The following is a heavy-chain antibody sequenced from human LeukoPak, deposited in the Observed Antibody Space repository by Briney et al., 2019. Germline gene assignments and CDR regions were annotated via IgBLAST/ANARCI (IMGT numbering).Heavy chain of an antibody. CDR2: IYTSGST. Sequence: SETLSLTCTVSGGSISSGSYYWSWIRQPAGKGLEWIGRIYTSGSTNYNPSLKSRVTISVDTSKNQFSLKLSSVTAADTAVYYCARVHPSDGGYIKIDYWGQGTLVTVSS. J-gene: IGHJ4*02. CDR3: ARVHPSDGGYIKIDY. CDR1: GGSISSGSYY. D-gene: IGHD5-18*01. V-gene: IGHV4-61*02.